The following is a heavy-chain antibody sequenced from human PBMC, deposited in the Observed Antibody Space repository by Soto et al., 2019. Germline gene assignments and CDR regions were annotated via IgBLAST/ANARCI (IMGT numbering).Heavy chain of an antibody. CDR3: ASGYIWGSYRYPSDAFDI. V-gene: IGHV1-8*01. Sequence: ASVKVSCKASGYTFTSYDINWVRQATGQGLEWMGWMNPNSGNTGYAQKFQGRVTMTRNTSISTAYMELSSLRSEDTAVYYCASGYIWGSYRYPSDAFDIWGQGTMVTVSS. J-gene: IGHJ3*02. D-gene: IGHD3-16*02. CDR1: GYTFTSYD. CDR2: MNPNSGNT.